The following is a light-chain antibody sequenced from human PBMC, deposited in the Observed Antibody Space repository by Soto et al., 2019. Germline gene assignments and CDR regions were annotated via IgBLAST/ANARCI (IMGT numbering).Light chain of an antibody. J-gene: IGKJ3*01. V-gene: IGKV3-15*01. Sequence: EIVMTQSPATLYVSPGERATLSCRASQSVSSNLACYQQKPGQAPRLLIYGASTRATGIPARFSGSGSGTEFTLTISSLQSEDFAVYYCQQYNNWPFTFGPGTKVDIK. CDR3: QQYNNWPFT. CDR2: GAS. CDR1: QSVSSN.